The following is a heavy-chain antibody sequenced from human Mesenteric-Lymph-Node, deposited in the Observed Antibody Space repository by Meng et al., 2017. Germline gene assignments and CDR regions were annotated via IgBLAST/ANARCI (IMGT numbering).Heavy chain of an antibody. Sequence: QVQLQESGPGPVKPSQTLSLTCSVSGGSSSSGDSYWSWIRQPPGKGLEWIGYIYYSGSTYYNPSLRSRITISVDTSKNQFSLRLRSVTAADTAVYYCARGYYDSSGYGYWYFDLWGRGTLVTVSS. V-gene: IGHV4-30-4*01. CDR2: IYYSGST. D-gene: IGHD3-22*01. J-gene: IGHJ2*01. CDR1: GGSSSSGDSY. CDR3: ARGYYDSSGYGYWYFDL.